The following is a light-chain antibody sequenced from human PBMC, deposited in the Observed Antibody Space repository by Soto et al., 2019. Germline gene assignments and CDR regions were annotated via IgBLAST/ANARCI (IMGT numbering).Light chain of an antibody. CDR2: DAS. CDR3: QQYNNWPPWT. V-gene: IGKV3-20*01. J-gene: IGKJ1*01. CDR1: QSVYSNY. Sequence: ENVLTQSPGTLSLSPGERATLSCRASQSVYSNYLAWYQQKPGQAPRLLIYDASNRATGIPDRFSGSGSGTDFTLTISGLDPEDFALYYCQQYNNWPPWTFGQGTKVEIK.